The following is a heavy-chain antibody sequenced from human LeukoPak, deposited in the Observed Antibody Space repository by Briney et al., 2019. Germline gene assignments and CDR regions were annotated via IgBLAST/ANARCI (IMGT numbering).Heavy chain of an antibody. CDR1: GFTVSSNY. CDR2: IYSGGST. CDR3: ARARRGWAPYYFDY. D-gene: IGHD3-10*01. V-gene: IGHV3-53*01. J-gene: IGHJ4*02. Sequence: PPGGSLRLSCAASGFTVSSNYMSWVRQAPGKGLEWVSVIYSGGSTYYADSVKGRFTISRDNSKNTLYLQMNSLRAEDTAVYYCARARRGWAPYYFDYWGQGTLVTVSS.